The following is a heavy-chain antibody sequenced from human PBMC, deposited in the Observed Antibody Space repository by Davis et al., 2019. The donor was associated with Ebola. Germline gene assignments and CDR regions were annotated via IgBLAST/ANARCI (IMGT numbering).Heavy chain of an antibody. Sequence: SLKISCAASGFTFDDYAMHWVRQTPGKGLQWVSGISWNSDTIVYADSVKGRFTISRDSSKNTVYLQMNSLRPEYTAVYFCAKDAATVVVLAALDSWGQGTLVTVSS. CDR3: AKDAATVVVLAALDS. CDR2: ISWNSDTI. CDR1: GFTFDDYA. D-gene: IGHD2-15*01. J-gene: IGHJ4*02. V-gene: IGHV3-9*01.